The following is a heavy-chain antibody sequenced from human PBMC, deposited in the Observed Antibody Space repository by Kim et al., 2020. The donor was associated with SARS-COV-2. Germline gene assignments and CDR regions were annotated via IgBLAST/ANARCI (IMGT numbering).Heavy chain of an antibody. Sequence: GVSLRLSCAASEFTFSSYAMSWVRQAPGKGLEWVSTISGSGSSTNYADPVKGRFTISRDNSKNTLYLQMNSLRAEDTAVYYCAKTRGSSYFDYWGQGTLVTVSS. V-gene: IGHV3-23*01. CDR1: EFTFSSYA. CDR3: AKTRGSSYFDY. J-gene: IGHJ4*02. CDR2: ISGSGSST. D-gene: IGHD3-10*01.